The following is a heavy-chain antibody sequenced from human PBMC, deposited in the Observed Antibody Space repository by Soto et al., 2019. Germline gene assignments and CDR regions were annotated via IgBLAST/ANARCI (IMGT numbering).Heavy chain of an antibody. D-gene: IGHD4-17*01. V-gene: IGHV1-18*04. CDR1: GYTFTSYG. CDR3: AMDYGDRPEYFKH. Sequence: QVPLVQSGPDLKRPGASMKVSCKASGYTFTSYGISWVRQAPGQGLEWMAWISPLKGRTQYSQKAQGRVTLSTDTSSNTAYMEMTTLRGDDTAVYYCAMDYGDRPEYFKHWGQGTLVTGS. J-gene: IGHJ1*01. CDR2: ISPLKGRT.